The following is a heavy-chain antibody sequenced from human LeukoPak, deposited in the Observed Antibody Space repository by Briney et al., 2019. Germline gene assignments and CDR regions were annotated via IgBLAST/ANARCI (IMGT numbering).Heavy chain of an antibody. D-gene: IGHD3-9*01. CDR2: INWNGGST. J-gene: IGHJ6*02. V-gene: IGHV3-20*04. CDR1: GFTFDDYG. Sequence: PGGSLRLSCAASGFTFDDYGMSWVRQAPGKGLEWVSGINWNGGSTGYADSVKGRFTISRDNAKNSLYLQMNSLRAEDTALYYCAREGGYDILTGYRDDDYYYYYYGMDVWGQGTTVTVSS. CDR3: AREGGYDILTGYRDDDYYYYYYGMDV.